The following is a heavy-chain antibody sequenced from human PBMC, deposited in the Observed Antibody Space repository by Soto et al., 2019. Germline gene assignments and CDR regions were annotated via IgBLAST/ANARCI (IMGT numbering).Heavy chain of an antibody. Sequence: GGSLRLSCTASGFAFSNYGIHWVRQAPGRGLEWVAVIWSDGTKKFYAGSVRGRFTISRDNAKNSLHLQMNSLRAEDTAVYYCTRDASRDSSARGWFDPWGPGTLVTVSS. D-gene: IGHD6-13*01. CDR2: IWSDGTKK. CDR1: GFAFSNYG. J-gene: IGHJ5*02. V-gene: IGHV3-33*01. CDR3: TRDASRDSSARGWFDP.